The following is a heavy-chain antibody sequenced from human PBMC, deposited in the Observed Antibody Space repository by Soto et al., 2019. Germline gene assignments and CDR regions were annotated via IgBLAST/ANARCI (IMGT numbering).Heavy chain of an antibody. D-gene: IGHD5-18*01. J-gene: IGHJ6*02. CDR3: ARDREGGYSYGYYYYYGMDV. CDR2: ISYDGSNK. Sequence: GGSLRLSCAASGFTFSNAWMSWVRQAPGKGLEWVAVISYDGSNKYYADSVKGRFTISRDNSKNTLYLQMNSLRAEDTAVYYCARDREGGYSYGYYYYYGMDVWGQGTTVTVSS. V-gene: IGHV3-30*03. CDR1: GFTFSNAW.